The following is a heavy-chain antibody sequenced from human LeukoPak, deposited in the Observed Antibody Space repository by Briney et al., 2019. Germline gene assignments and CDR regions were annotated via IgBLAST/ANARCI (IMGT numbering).Heavy chain of an antibody. Sequence: ASVKVSCKSSGFAFTDHYIHWVRQGPGQGLEWMGYIGPHSTFTSSPQEFQGRVTMTRDTSMTTAYMELTRLTSDDTAVYYCVREGEGPLSKDFDYWGQGTLVTVSS. CDR3: VREGEGPLSKDFDY. J-gene: IGHJ4*02. D-gene: IGHD2/OR15-2a*01. V-gene: IGHV1-2*02. CDR2: IGPHSTFT. CDR1: GFAFTDHY.